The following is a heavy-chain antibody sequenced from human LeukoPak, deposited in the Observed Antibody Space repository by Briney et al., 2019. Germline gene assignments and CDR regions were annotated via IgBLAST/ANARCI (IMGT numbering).Heavy chain of an antibody. CDR2: INPNSGGT. CDR1: GYTFTGYY. V-gene: IGHV1-2*02. Sequence: GASVKVSCKASGYTFTGYYMHCVRQAPGQGLEWMGWINPNSGGTNYAQKFQGRVTMTRDTSISTAYMELSRLRSDDTAVYYCARVWNYYDSSGYYSADSGDYWGQGTLVTVSS. J-gene: IGHJ4*02. D-gene: IGHD3-22*01. CDR3: ARVWNYYDSSGYYSADSGDY.